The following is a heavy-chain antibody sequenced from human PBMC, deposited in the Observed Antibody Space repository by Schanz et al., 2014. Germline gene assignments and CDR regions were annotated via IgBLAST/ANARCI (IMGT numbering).Heavy chain of an antibody. CDR1: GGSISTYY. CDR2: IYTSGST. Sequence: QVQLQESGPGLVKPSETLSLTCTVSGGSISTYYWSWIRQPAGKGLEWIGRIYTSGSTNYNPSLKSRVTMSGDTSKTQFSLRLTSVTAADTAVYYCARYTGAYFDYWGQGTLVTVSS. D-gene: IGHD1-26*01. V-gene: IGHV4-4*07. CDR3: ARYTGAYFDY. J-gene: IGHJ4*02.